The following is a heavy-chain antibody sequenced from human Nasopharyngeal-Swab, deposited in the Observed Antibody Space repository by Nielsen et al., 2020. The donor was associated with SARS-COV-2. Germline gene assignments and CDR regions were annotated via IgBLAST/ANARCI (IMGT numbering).Heavy chain of an antibody. CDR3: ARSGPQYGRDALDI. CDR2: IDWDGDK. Sequence: SGPTLVKSTQTVTLTCTLSGFSLASGGMCVSWIRQPPGKALEWLARIDWDGDKYYSTSLKTGLTISKVTSKNQVVLSMTNMDPVDTATYYCARSGPQYGRDALDIWGQGTMVSVSS. D-gene: IGHD6-6*01. V-gene: IGHV2-70*11. CDR1: GFSLASGGMC. J-gene: IGHJ3*02.